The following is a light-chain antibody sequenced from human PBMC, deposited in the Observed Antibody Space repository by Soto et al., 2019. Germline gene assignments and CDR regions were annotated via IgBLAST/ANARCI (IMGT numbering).Light chain of an antibody. Sequence: TVLTQFPGSLSLSPGERATLSCRASQSISNNYLAWHQHKPGQSPRLLIYYASNRAPGIPARFSGSGSGTDFNLTISSLEPEDFAVYYCQQRYNWPWTFGQGTKADI. CDR3: QQRYNWPWT. J-gene: IGKJ1*01. V-gene: IGKV3-11*01. CDR1: QSISNNY. CDR2: YAS.